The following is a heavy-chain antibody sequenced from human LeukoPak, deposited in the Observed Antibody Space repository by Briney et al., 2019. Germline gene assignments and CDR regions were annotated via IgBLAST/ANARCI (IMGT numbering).Heavy chain of an antibody. J-gene: IGHJ3*02. Sequence: MPGGSLRLSCAASGFTFSSYSMNWVRQAPGKGLEWVSSISTSSSYIYYADSVKGRFTISRDNAKDSLYLQMNSLRAEDTAVYYCARDTLIWAWAFDIWGQGTMVTVSS. CDR2: ISTSSSYI. V-gene: IGHV3-21*01. CDR3: ARDTLIWAWAFDI. CDR1: GFTFSSYS. D-gene: IGHD2-15*01.